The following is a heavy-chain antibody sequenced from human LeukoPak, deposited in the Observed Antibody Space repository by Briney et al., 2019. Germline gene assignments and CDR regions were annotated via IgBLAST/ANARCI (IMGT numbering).Heavy chain of an antibody. CDR2: ISGSGDNT. V-gene: IGHV3-23*01. J-gene: IGHJ4*02. CDR1: GFTVNSYA. CDR3: AKDISSNRENTFDY. Sequence: GGSLRLSCAASGFTVNSYAMSWVRQGPGKGLEWVSTISGSGDNTYYADSVRDRFTISRDISKNTLYLQMDSQRAEGTALYYCAKDISSNRENTFDYWGQGTLVTVSS. D-gene: IGHD1-14*01.